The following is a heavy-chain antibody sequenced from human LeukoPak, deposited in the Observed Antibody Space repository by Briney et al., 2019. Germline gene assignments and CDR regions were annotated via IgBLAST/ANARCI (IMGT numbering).Heavy chain of an antibody. J-gene: IGHJ6*03. D-gene: IGHD6-13*01. CDR1: GFTFSSYG. Sequence: PGGSLRLSCAASGFTFSSYGMHWVRQAPGKGLEWVAVISYDGSNKYYADSVKGRFTISRYNSKNTLYLQMNSLRAEDTAVYYCAKQDVSSRWPTSYYMDVWGKGTTVTVSS. CDR3: AKQDVSSRWPTSYYMDV. V-gene: IGHV3-30*18. CDR2: ISYDGSNK.